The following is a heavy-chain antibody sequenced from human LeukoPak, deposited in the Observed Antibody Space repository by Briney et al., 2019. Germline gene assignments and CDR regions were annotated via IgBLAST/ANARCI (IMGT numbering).Heavy chain of an antibody. V-gene: IGHV1-46*01. J-gene: IGHJ4*02. CDR1: GYTFTSYY. Sequence: ASVKVSCKTSGYTFTSYYMHWVRQAPGQGLEWMGIINPSGGSTSYAQKFQGRVTMTRDTSTSTVYMELSSLRSEDTAVYYCARYGNWYYFDYRGQGTLVTVSS. CDR3: ARYGNWYYFDY. CDR2: INPSGGST. D-gene: IGHD4-11*01.